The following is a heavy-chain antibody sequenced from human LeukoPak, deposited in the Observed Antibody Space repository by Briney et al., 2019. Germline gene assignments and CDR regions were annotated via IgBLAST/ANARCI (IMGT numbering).Heavy chain of an antibody. CDR3: ARSEGYVWGSYRSPGDAFDI. D-gene: IGHD3-16*02. CDR2: IKQDGSEK. J-gene: IGHJ3*02. CDR1: GFTFSSYW. V-gene: IGHV3-7*03. Sequence: GGSLRLSCAASGFTFSSYWMSWVRQAPGKGLEWVANIKQDGSEKYYVDSVKGRFTISRDNAKNSLYLQMNSLRAEDTAVYYCARSEGYVWGSYRSPGDAFDIWGQGTMVTVSS.